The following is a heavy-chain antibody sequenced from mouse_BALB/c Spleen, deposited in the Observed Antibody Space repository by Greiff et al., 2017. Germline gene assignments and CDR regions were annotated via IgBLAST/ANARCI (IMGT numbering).Heavy chain of an antibody. V-gene: IGHV5-4*02. CDR3: ARGGPYDYDGDYFDD. CDR2: ISDGGSYT. J-gene: IGHJ2*01. D-gene: IGHD2-4*01. CDR1: GFTFSDYY. Sequence: EVKLVESGGGLVKPGGSLKLSCAASGFTFSDYYMYWVRQTPEKRLEWVATISDGGSYTYYPDSVKGRFTISRDNAKNNLYLQMSSLKSEDTAMYYCARGGPYDYDGDYFDDWGQGTTLTVSS.